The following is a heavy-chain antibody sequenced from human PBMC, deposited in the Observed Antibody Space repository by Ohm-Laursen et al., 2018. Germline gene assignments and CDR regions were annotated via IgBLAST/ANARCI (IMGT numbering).Heavy chain of an antibody. CDR1: GYTFTSYY. J-gene: IGHJ6*02. CDR3: VLGWSTGVDI. V-gene: IGHV1-2*06. CDR2: VVPSSGGT. D-gene: IGHD3-3*01. Sequence: ASVKVSCKASGYTFTSYYIHWVRQAPGQGLEWVGRVVPSSGGTNFAQKFQGRVTMTRDTSITTAYMELSGLISDDTAVYYCVLGWSTGVDIWGQGTTVTVSS.